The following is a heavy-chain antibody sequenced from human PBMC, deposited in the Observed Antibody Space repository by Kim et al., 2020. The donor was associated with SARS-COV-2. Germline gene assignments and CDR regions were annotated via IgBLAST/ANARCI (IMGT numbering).Heavy chain of an antibody. D-gene: IGHD3-22*01. CDR3: AKHENYYDSSGYPWD. J-gene: IGHJ4*02. CDR1: GFTFSSYA. V-gene: IGHV3-23*03. Sequence: GGSLRLSCAASGFTFSSYAMSWVRQAPGKGLEWVSVIYSGGSSTYYADSVKGRFTISRDNSKNTLYLQMNSLRAEDTAVYYCAKHENYYDSSGYPWDWGQGTLVTVSS. CDR2: IYSGGSST.